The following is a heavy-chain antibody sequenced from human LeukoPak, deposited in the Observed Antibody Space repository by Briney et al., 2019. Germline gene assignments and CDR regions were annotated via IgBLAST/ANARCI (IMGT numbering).Heavy chain of an antibody. J-gene: IGHJ4*02. Sequence: SETLSLTCTVSGSMYNYYWSWIRQPPGNGLEWIGYIHYNGNTNYSPSLKSRVTMSLDTSKNQVSLNLNSVTAADTAVYYCARHISSGSGTYAHFDYWGQGTLVTVSS. CDR3: ARHISSGSGTYAHFDY. V-gene: IGHV4-59*08. CDR2: IHYNGNT. CDR1: GSMYNYY. D-gene: IGHD1-26*01.